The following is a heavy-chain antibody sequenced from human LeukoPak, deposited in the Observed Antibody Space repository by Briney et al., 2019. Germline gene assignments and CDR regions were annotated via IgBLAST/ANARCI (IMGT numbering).Heavy chain of an antibody. V-gene: IGHV3-33*06. CDR3: AKVQTSNYYYYGMDV. CDR2: IWYDGSNK. CDR1: GFTFSTYG. D-gene: IGHD1-1*01. Sequence: PGGSLRLSCAASGFTFSTYGMHWVRQAPGKGLEWVALIWYDGSNKYYADSVMGRFTISRDNSKNMLFLQMNSLRAEDTAVYYCAKVQTSNYYYYGMDVWGQGTTVTVSS. J-gene: IGHJ6*02.